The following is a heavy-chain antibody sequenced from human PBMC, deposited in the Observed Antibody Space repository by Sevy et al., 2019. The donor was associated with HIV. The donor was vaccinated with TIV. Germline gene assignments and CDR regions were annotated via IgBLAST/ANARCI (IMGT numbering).Heavy chain of an antibody. CDR2: INSDGSST. Sequence: GGSLRLSCAASVFTFSSYWMHWVRQAPGKGLVWVSRINSDGSSTSYADSVKGRFTISRDNAKNTLYLQMNSLRAEDTAVYYCAREYCSGGSCYSAGYYYYYGMDVWGQGTTVTVSS. CDR1: VFTFSSYW. J-gene: IGHJ6*02. D-gene: IGHD2-15*01. CDR3: AREYCSGGSCYSAGYYYYYGMDV. V-gene: IGHV3-74*01.